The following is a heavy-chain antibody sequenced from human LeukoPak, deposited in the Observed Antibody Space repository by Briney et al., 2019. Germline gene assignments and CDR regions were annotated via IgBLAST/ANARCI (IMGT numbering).Heavy chain of an antibody. CDR3: ARDPDSSSRLYYYYYIDV. D-gene: IGHD6-6*01. Sequence: SETLSLTCTVSGGSISSSSYYWGWIRQPPGKGLEWIGSIYYSGSTYYNPSLKSRVTISVDTSKNQFSLKLSSVTAADTAVYYCARDPDSSSRLYYYYYIDVWGKGTTVTVSS. CDR1: GGSISSSSYY. V-gene: IGHV4-39*07. CDR2: IYYSGST. J-gene: IGHJ6*03.